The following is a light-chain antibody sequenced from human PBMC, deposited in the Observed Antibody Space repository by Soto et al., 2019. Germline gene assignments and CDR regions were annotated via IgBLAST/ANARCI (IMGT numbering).Light chain of an antibody. CDR3: SSFTASITYV. CDR2: AVS. J-gene: IGLJ1*01. V-gene: IGLV2-14*03. Sequence: QSALTQPASVSGSPGQSITISCTGSSSDVGGYNYVSWYQQHPGKVPKLLISAVSNRPSGISDRFSGSKSGNTASLTISGLQAEDEADYYCSSFTASITYVFGTGTKLTVL. CDR1: SSDVGGYNY.